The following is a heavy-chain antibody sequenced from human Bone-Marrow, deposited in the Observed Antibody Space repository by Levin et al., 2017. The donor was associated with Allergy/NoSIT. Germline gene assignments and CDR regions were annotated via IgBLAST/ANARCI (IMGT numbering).Heavy chain of an antibody. D-gene: IGHD6-6*01. CDR1: GFTFSSYA. CDR2: ISYDGSNK. J-gene: IGHJ6*02. CDR3: ARGRFEYSSSSRFYYYYGMDV. V-gene: IGHV3-30*04. Sequence: PGGSLRLSCAASGFTFSSYAMHWVRQAPGKGLEWVAVISYDGSNKYYADSVKGRFTISRDNSKNTLYLQMNSLRAEDTAVYYCARGRFEYSSSSRFYYYYGMDVWGQGTTVTVSS.